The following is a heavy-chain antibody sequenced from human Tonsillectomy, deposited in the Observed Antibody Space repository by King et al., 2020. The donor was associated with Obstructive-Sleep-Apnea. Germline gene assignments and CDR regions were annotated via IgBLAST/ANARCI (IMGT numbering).Heavy chain of an antibody. CDR3: AKDNSSGWYRGLDY. Sequence: VQLVESGGGLVQPGRSLRLSCAASGFSFDDYAMHWVRQAPGKGLEWVSGLSWNSGSIGYADSVKGRFTISRDNSKNSLYLQMNRLIVEDTALYYCAKDNSSGWYRGLDYWGQGTLVTVSS. V-gene: IGHV3-9*01. D-gene: IGHD6-19*01. J-gene: IGHJ4*02. CDR2: LSWNSGSI. CDR1: GFSFDDYA.